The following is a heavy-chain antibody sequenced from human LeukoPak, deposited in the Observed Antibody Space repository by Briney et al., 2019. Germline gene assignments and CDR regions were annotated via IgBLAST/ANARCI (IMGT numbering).Heavy chain of an antibody. D-gene: IGHD2-2*01. CDR1: GFTLTSYA. CDR2: ISGSGGST. J-gene: IGHJ4*02. CDR3: ARDRCSRTNCYLFGY. V-gene: IGHV3-23*01. Sequence: GGSLSLSCLASGFTLTSYAMNWVRQPPGRGLGWDSVISGSGGSTNYTDSVNGRFTISIDSSKNTLFLQMNSLGAEDTAVYYCARDRCSRTNCYLFGYWGQGSLVTVSS.